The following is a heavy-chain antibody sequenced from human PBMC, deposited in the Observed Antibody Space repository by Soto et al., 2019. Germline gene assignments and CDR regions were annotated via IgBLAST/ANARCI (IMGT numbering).Heavy chain of an antibody. J-gene: IGHJ4*02. CDR1: GASVTGFY. CDR2: VFHSGSS. V-gene: IGHV4-59*02. CDR3: ARGGTGGRTTVTTYAV. D-gene: IGHD4-17*01. Sequence: SETLSLTCTVSGASVTGFYWSWIRQPPGKGLEWIGYVFHSGSSNYNPSLKSRVTISAETSRNQVSLKLTSVTTADTAVYYCARGGTGGRTTVTTYAVWGQGTLVTVSS.